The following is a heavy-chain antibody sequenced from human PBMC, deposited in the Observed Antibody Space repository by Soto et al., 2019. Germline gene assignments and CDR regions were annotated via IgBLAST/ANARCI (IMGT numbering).Heavy chain of an antibody. CDR2: IIPILGIA. V-gene: IGHV1-69*04. CDR3: ARERTVAGNDY. J-gene: IGHJ4*02. D-gene: IGHD6-19*01. CDR1: GGTFSSYT. Sequence: SVKVSCKASGGTFSSYTISWVRQAPGQGLEWMGRIIPILGIANYAQKFQGRVTMTRNTSISTAYMELSSLRSEDTAVYYCARERTVAGNDYWGQGTLVTVSS.